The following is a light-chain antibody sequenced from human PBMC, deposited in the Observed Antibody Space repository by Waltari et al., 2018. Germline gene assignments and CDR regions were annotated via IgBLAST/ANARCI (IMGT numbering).Light chain of an antibody. CDR3: QQYYSYPLT. J-gene: IGKJ4*01. V-gene: IGKV1-8*01. Sequence: AIRMTQSPSSLSASTGDRVTITCRASQGISSYLAWYQHTPGKAPKLLIYAASTLKSGVPSRFSGSGSGTDFTLTISCLQSEDFATYYCQQYYSYPLTFGGGTKVEIK. CDR2: AAS. CDR1: QGISSY.